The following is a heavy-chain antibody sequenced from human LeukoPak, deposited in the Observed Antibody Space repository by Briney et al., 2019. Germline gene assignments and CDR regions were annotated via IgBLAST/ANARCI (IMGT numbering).Heavy chain of an antibody. CDR3: ASPSHIAVAGFYFDY. CDR1: GFTFSSYG. D-gene: IGHD6-19*01. J-gene: IGHJ4*02. CDR2: IRYDGSNK. Sequence: PGGSLRLSCAASGFTFSSYGMHWVRQAPGKGLEWVAFIRYDGSNKYYADSVKGRFTISRDNSQDTLYLQMNIPEGEGTAVFFCASPSHIAVAGFYFDYWGQGTLVTVSS. V-gene: IGHV3-30*02.